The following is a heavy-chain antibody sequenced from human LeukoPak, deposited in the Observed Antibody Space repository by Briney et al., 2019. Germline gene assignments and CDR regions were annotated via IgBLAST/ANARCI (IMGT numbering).Heavy chain of an antibody. V-gene: IGHV4-61*02. CDR1: GGSISSGSYY. CDR3: ARGVREKNRGFLLYYYYYYMDV. Sequence: PSETLSLTCTVSGGSISSGSYYWSWIRQPAGKGLEWIGRIYTSGSTNYNPSLKSRVTISVDTSKNQFSLSLSSVTAADTAVYYCARGVREKNRGFLLYYYYYYMDVWGKGTTVAISS. D-gene: IGHD3-10*01. J-gene: IGHJ6*03. CDR2: IYTSGST.